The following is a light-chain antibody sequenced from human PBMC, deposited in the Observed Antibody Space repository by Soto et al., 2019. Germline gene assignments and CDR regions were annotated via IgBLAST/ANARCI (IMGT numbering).Light chain of an antibody. Sequence: EIVMTQSPATLSVSPGETATLSCRASQSVDKFLAWYQQRPGQPPRLLIFDSSNRATGVPVRFSGSGSGTVFTLTIGSLEPEDSAVYYCQQRKHWPPITFGQGRRLEI. CDR3: QQRKHWPPIT. CDR2: DSS. CDR1: QSVDKF. J-gene: IGKJ5*01. V-gene: IGKV3-11*01.